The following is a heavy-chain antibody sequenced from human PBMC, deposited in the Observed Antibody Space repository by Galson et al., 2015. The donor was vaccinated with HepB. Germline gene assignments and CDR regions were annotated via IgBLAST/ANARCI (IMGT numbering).Heavy chain of an antibody. CDR3: VRHVQWLTTVAY. J-gene: IGHJ4*02. Sequence: TLSLTCTVPGDSISTSSYFWGWIRQSPGMGLEWIGSIYYNAKTYYNPSLKSRVTMSVDTSKNQFSLKLSSVTAADTAVYYCVRHVQWLTTVAYWGQGTLVIVSS. CDR2: IYYNAKT. D-gene: IGHD6-19*01. CDR1: GDSISTSSYF. V-gene: IGHV4-39*01.